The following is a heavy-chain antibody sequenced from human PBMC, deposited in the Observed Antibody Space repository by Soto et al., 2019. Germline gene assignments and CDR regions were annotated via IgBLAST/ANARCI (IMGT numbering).Heavy chain of an antibody. V-gene: IGHV1-8*01. D-gene: IGHD2-21*01. CDR2: MNPNSGNT. Sequence: ASVKVSCKASGYTFTSYDINWVRQATGQGLEWMGWMNPNSGNTGYAQKFQGRVTMTRNTSISTAYMELSSLRSEDTAVYYCARGPWADKRLLPQDFDYWGQGTLVTVSS. J-gene: IGHJ4*02. CDR3: ARGPWADKRLLPQDFDY. CDR1: GYTFTSYD.